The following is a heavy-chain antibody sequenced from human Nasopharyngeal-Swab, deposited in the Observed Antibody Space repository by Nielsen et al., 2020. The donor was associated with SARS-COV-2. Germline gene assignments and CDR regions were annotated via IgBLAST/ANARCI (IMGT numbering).Heavy chain of an antibody. D-gene: IGHD3-22*01. V-gene: IGHV3-21*01. Sequence: GESLKISCAASGFTFSSYSMNWVRQAPGWGLEWVSSISSSSSYIYYADSVKGRFTISRDNAKNSLYLQMNSLRAEDTAVYYCARGSYYYDSSGYYDYWGQGTLVTVSS. CDR1: GFTFSSYS. J-gene: IGHJ4*02. CDR2: ISSSSSYI. CDR3: ARGSYYYDSSGYYDY.